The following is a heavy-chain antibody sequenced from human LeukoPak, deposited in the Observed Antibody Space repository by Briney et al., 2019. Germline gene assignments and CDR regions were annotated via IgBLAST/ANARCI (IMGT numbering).Heavy chain of an antibody. Sequence: GGSLRLSCAASGFIFSSYAMHWVRQAPGKGLEWVAVISYDGSNKYYADSVKGRFTISRDNSKNTLYLQMNSLRAEDTAVYYCAKDSYYYDFWSGYAIPGGSYYFDYWGQGTLVTVSS. CDR1: GFIFSSYA. V-gene: IGHV3-30-3*01. CDR3: AKDSYYYDFWSGYAIPGGSYYFDY. D-gene: IGHD3-3*01. CDR2: ISYDGSNK. J-gene: IGHJ4*02.